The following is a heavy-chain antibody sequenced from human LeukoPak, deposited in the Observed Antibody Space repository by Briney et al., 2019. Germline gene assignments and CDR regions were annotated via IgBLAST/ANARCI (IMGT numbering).Heavy chain of an antibody. D-gene: IGHD2/OR15-2a*01. CDR1: GYTFTSYG. CDR2: ISAYNGNT. Sequence: GASVKVSCKASGYTFTSYGISWVRQAPGQGLEWMGWISAYNGNTNYAQKLQGRVTMTTDTSTSTAHMELRSLRSDDTAVYYCARDHSRISNDVGADDYWGQGTLVTVSS. CDR3: ARDHSRISNDVGADDY. J-gene: IGHJ4*02. V-gene: IGHV1-18*01.